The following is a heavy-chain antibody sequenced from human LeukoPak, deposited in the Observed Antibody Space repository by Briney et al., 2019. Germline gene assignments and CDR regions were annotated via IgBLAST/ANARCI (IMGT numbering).Heavy chain of an antibody. D-gene: IGHD2-2*01. V-gene: IGHV4-34*01. CDR2: INHSGST. CDR1: GGSFSGYY. Sequence: PSETLSLTCAVYGGSFSGYYWSWIRQPPGKGLGWIGEINHSGSTNYNPSLKSRVTISVDTSKNQFSLKLSSATAADTAVYYCARLRIRGYCSSTSCYPWGQGTLVTVSS. CDR3: ARLRIRGYCSSTSCYP. J-gene: IGHJ5*02.